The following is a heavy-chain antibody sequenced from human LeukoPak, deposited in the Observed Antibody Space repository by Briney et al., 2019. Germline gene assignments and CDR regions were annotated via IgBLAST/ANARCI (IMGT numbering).Heavy chain of an antibody. CDR2: INLKSGGT. CDR3: GRVRSYCTNGVCYWDLDY. D-gene: IGHD2-8*01. Sequence: ASVKVSCKASGYTFTGYSIHWVRQAPGQGLEWMGWINLKSGGTNYAQKFQARVTMTRETSISTAYMGLSRLRSDDTAVYYCGRVRSYCTNGVCYWDLDYWGQGTLVTVSS. J-gene: IGHJ4*02. V-gene: IGHV1-2*02. CDR1: GYTFTGYS.